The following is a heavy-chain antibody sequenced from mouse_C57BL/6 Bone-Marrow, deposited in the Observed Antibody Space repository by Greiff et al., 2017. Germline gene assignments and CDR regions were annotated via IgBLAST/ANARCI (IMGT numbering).Heavy chain of an antibody. CDR1: GYSITSGYY. J-gene: IGHJ3*01. CDR3: ARGWFAY. Sequence: EVQRVESGPGLVKPSQSLSLTCSVTGYSITSGYYWNWIRQFPGNKLEWMGYISYDGSNNYNPSLKNRISITRDTSKNQFFLKLNSVTTEDTATYYCARGWFAYWGQGTLVTVSA. CDR2: ISYDGSN. V-gene: IGHV3-6*01.